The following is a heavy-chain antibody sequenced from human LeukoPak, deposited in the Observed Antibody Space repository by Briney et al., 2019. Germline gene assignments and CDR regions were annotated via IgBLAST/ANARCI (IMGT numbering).Heavy chain of an antibody. Sequence: SETLSLTCTVSGGSISSYYWGWIRQPPGKGLEWIGSIYYSGSTYYNPSLKSRVTISVDTSKNQFSLKLSSVTAADTVVYYCARAEGAVAERFDYWGQGTLVTVSS. J-gene: IGHJ4*02. CDR1: GGSISSYY. V-gene: IGHV4-39*07. CDR3: ARAEGAVAERFDY. D-gene: IGHD6-19*01. CDR2: IYYSGST.